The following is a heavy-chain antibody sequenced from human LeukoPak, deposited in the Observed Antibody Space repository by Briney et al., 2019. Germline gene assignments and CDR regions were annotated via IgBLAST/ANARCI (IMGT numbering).Heavy chain of an antibody. CDR1: GYTFTDYY. D-gene: IGHD1-26*01. J-gene: IGHJ4*02. V-gene: IGHV1-69-2*01. Sequence: GASVKVSCKASGYTFTDYYMHWVQQAPGKGPEWMGRVDPEDGETIYAEKFQGRVTITADTSTDTAYMELNSLRSEDAAVYYCATPMGPTRPTFDYWGQGTLVTVSS. CDR3: ATPMGPTRPTFDY. CDR2: VDPEDGET.